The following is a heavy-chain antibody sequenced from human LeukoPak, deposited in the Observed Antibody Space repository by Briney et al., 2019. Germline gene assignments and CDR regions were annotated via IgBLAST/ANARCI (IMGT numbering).Heavy chain of an antibody. CDR1: GFSFNTHA. CDR3: AKDLGYSYGWVDY. D-gene: IGHD5-18*01. Sequence: GGSLRLSCAASGFSFNTHAMSWVRQAPGKGLEWVSTISGKGAKTYSAGSVKGRFTISRDNSKNTLYLQMNSLRAEDTALYYCAKDLGYSYGWVDYWGQGILVTVSS. V-gene: IGHV3-23*01. CDR2: ISGKGAKT. J-gene: IGHJ4*02.